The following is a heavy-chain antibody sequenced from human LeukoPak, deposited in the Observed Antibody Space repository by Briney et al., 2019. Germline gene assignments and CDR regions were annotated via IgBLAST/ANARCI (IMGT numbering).Heavy chain of an antibody. CDR2: ISGGGRST. V-gene: IGHV3-23*01. CDR1: GITYEDYA. Sequence: GGSLRLSCVASGITYEDYAFSWVRQAPGKGLEWVSVISGGGRSTSYADSLKGRFTISGDNSKNTLYLQMNSLRAEDTAVYYCAQLDVLRSDYFESWGQGTLVTVSS. J-gene: IGHJ4*02. CDR3: AQLDVLRSDYFES. D-gene: IGHD3-22*01.